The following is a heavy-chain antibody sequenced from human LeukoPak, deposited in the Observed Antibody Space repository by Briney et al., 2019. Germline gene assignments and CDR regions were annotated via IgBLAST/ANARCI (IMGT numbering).Heavy chain of an antibody. V-gene: IGHV1-2*02. Sequence: ASVKVSCKASGYSFIGYYIHWVRQAPGQGLEWMGWINPNSGGANYAQKFQGKVTMTRDTSISTVYMELTRLRSDDTAMYYCAKSTNWGSISDGFDIWGQGTMVTVAS. CDR3: AKSTNWGSISDGFDI. CDR1: GYSFIGYY. D-gene: IGHD7-27*01. CDR2: INPNSGGA. J-gene: IGHJ3*02.